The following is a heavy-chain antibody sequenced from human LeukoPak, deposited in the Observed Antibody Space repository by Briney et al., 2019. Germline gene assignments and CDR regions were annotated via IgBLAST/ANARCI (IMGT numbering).Heavy chain of an antibody. CDR1: GFTFSSYW. V-gene: IGHV3-23*01. D-gene: IGHD2-21*01. Sequence: PGGSLRLSCAASGFTFSSYWMHWVRQAPGKGLEWVSAISGSGGSTYYADSVKGRLTISRDNSKNTLYLQMNSLRAEDTAVYYCAKFLPTHIVVANYYFDYWGQGTLVTVSS. J-gene: IGHJ4*02. CDR3: AKFLPTHIVVANYYFDY. CDR2: ISGSGGST.